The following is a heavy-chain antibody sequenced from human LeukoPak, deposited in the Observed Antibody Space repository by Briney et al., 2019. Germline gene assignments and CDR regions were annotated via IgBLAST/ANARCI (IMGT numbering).Heavy chain of an antibody. CDR2: IKQDGSAK. D-gene: IGHD2-2*01. CDR1: GFTFSDYW. Sequence: GGSLRLSCTASGFTFSDYWMTWVRQAPGKGLEWVANIKQDGSAKYYVDSVKGRFTISRDNAKNSLFLQMDSLRVEDTATYYCARWRGSTSERSDYWGQGTLVTVSS. V-gene: IGHV3-7*01. J-gene: IGHJ4*02. CDR3: ARWRGSTSERSDY.